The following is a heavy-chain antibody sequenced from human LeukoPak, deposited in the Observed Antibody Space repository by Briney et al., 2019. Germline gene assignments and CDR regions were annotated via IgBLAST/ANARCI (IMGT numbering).Heavy chain of an antibody. CDR2: ISAYNGNT. Sequence: ASVKVSCKASGYTFTSYGISWVRQAPGQGLEWMGWISAYNGNTNYAQKFQGRVTMTRNTSISTAYMELSSLRSEDTAVYYCAKDPVIAAAVNFDYWGQGTLVTVSS. CDR1: GYTFTSYG. CDR3: AKDPVIAAAVNFDY. D-gene: IGHD6-13*01. V-gene: IGHV1-18*01. J-gene: IGHJ4*02.